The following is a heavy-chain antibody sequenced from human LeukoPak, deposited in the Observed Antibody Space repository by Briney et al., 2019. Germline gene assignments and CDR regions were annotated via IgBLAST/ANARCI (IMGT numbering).Heavy chain of an antibody. CDR3: AREDDSSGEYFQH. V-gene: IGHV1-2*02. CDR1: GYTFTGYY. J-gene: IGHJ1*01. Sequence: ASVNVSCKASGYTFTGYYMHWVRQAPGQGREWMGWINPKGGGTNYAHKFQGRVTMTRDTSNSTAYMDLSSLRLDHTAVSYCAREDDSSGEYFQHWGQGTLVTVSS. CDR2: INPKGGGT. D-gene: IGHD3-22*01.